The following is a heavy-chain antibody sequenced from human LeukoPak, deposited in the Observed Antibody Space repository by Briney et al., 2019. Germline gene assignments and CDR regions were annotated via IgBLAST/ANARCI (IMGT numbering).Heavy chain of an antibody. CDR3: ARGDFWSGAPTD. D-gene: IGHD3-3*01. J-gene: IGHJ4*02. V-gene: IGHV4-59*01. CDR2: IYYTGRA. CDR1: GGSISRYY. Sequence: PSETLSLTCTVSGGSISRYYWSWIRQPPGTGLEWIGYIYYTGRADYNPSLKSRVSMSVDTSKNQFSLRVNSMTAADTAVHYCARGDFWSGAPTDWGQGTLVTVSS.